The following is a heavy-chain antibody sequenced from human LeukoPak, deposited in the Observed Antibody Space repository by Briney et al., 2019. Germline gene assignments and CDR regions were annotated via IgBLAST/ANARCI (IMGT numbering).Heavy chain of an antibody. J-gene: IGHJ6*02. D-gene: IGHD6-13*01. CDR1: GFTFSSYA. V-gene: IGHV3-53*01. CDR3: ARVKSSSWSYYYYYGMDV. Sequence: GGSLRLSCAASGFTFSSYAMSWVRQAPGKGLEWVSVIYSGGSTYYADSVKGRFTISRDNSENTLYLQMNSLRAEDTAVYYCARVKSSSWSYYYYYGMDVWGQGTTVTVSS. CDR2: IYSGGST.